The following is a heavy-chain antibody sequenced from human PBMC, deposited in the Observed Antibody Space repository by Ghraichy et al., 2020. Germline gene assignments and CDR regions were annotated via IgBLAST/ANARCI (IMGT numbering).Heavy chain of an antibody. CDR2: INPNSGDT. CDR1: GYTFTGYY. D-gene: IGHD2-8*01. Sequence: ASVKVSCKASGYTFTGYYMHWVRQAPGQGLEWMGWINPNSGDTNYAQKFQGRVTMTRDTSISTAYMELSRLRSDDTAVYYCARDNGRRGTPDYWGQGTLVTVSS. V-gene: IGHV1-2*02. J-gene: IGHJ4*02. CDR3: ARDNGRRGTPDY.